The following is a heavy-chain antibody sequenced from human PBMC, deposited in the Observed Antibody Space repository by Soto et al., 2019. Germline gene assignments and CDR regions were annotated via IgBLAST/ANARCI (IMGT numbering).Heavy chain of an antibody. CDR3: ARDVYSGSGDAFDI. V-gene: IGHV1-18*01. J-gene: IGHJ3*02. D-gene: IGHD6-6*01. CDR2: ISAYSGNT. CDR1: GYSFHIYG. Sequence: QVQLVQSAAEVKKPGASVKVSCKTSGYSFHIYGITWVRQAPGQGLEWMGWISAYSGNTNYAQNLQGRVTMTTDTSTGTAYLELRSLRSDDKAVYYCARDVYSGSGDAFDIWGQVTMVTVSS.